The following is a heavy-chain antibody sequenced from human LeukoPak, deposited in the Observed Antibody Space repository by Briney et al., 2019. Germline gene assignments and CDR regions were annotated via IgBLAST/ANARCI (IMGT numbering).Heavy chain of an antibody. CDR2: IYTSGST. D-gene: IGHD3-3*01. Sequence: PSQTLSHTCTVSGGSISSGSYYWSWIRQPAGKGLECIGRIYTSGSTNYNPSLKSRDTISVDTSKNQFSLKLSSVTAADTAVYYCATSYDFWSGYFFDYWGQGTLVTVSS. V-gene: IGHV4-61*02. CDR1: GGSISSGSYY. CDR3: ATSYDFWSGYFFDY. J-gene: IGHJ4*02.